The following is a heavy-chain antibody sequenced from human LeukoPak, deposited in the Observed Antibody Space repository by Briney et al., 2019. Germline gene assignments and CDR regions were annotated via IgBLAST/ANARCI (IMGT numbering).Heavy chain of an antibody. D-gene: IGHD2-21*01. CDR1: GITFSSYE. J-gene: IGHJ4*02. CDR3: ARERPNCGGDCCDH. V-gene: IGHV3-48*03. CDR2: ISSSGRTI. Sequence: PGVSLRLSCAASGITFSSYEMNYVRQAPGKRMHWLSYISSSGRTIRYEDSVKGRFAISRDDAKNSLYLQMNGLRAEDTAIYYCARERPNCGGDCCDHWGQGTLVTVSS.